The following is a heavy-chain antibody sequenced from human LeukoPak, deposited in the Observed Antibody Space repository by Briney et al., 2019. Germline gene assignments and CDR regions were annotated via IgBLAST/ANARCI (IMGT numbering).Heavy chain of an antibody. Sequence: GSSVKVSCKASGYTFTYRYLHWVRQAPGQALEWMGWITPFNGNTNYAQKFQDRVTITRDRSMSTAYMELSSLRSEDTAMYYCASYGDASHNAFDIWGQGTMVTVSS. D-gene: IGHD2-21*01. CDR1: GYTFTYRY. J-gene: IGHJ3*02. CDR2: ITPFNGNT. CDR3: ASYGDASHNAFDI. V-gene: IGHV1-45*02.